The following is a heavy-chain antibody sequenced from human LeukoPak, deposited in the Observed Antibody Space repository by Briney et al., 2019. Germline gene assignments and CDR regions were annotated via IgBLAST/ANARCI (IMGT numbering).Heavy chain of an antibody. CDR2: IGHSGST. CDR1: GASFHNYY. J-gene: IGHJ4*01. D-gene: IGHD3-10*01. V-gene: IGHV4-34*01. Sequence: SETLSLTCAVYGASFHNYYWTWIRQPPGKRLGWLGEIGHSGSTNYNPSLNSRVTVSLDTSKNQFSLRLTSVTAADTAVYYCARSGTYQYSSAYDYWGQGNLVTVSS. CDR3: ARSGTYQYSSAYDY.